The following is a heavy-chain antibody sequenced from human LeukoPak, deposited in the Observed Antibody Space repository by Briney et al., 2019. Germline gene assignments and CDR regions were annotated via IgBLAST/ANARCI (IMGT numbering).Heavy chain of an antibody. J-gene: IGHJ4*02. Sequence: GASVKVSCKASGYIFTTHGISWVRQAPGQGLEWVGWINTYNGNIDYAQKLQGRVTMTTDTSTSTAYMELRSLRSDDTAVYYCARDPLTAMVGYADYWGQGTLVTVSS. V-gene: IGHV1-18*01. CDR1: GYIFTTHG. CDR3: ARDPLTAMVGYADY. CDR2: INTYNGNI. D-gene: IGHD5-18*01.